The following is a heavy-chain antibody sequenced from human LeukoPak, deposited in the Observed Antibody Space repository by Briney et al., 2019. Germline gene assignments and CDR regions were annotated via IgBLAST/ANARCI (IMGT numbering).Heavy chain of an antibody. V-gene: IGHV5-51*01. CDR2: INPSDSTI. D-gene: IGHD1-26*01. J-gene: IGHJ5*01. Sequence: GESLKISCKGSGHTFSNYWIAWVRQRPGRGLEWMGNINPSDSTITDSPSFQGQVTLSVDKSINTAYLQWSSLTASDTAMYFCARHYSYNWFGYWGQGTLVTVSS. CDR1: GHTFSNYW. CDR3: ARHYSYNWFGY.